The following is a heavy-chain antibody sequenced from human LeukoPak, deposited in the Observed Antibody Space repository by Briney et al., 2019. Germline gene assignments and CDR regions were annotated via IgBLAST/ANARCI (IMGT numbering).Heavy chain of an antibody. CDR3: AKEGYAHGDPDRTPAVFDY. V-gene: IGHV3-23*01. J-gene: IGHJ4*02. D-gene: IGHD4-17*01. Sequence: PGGSLRLSCAASGFTFSSYAMSWVRQAPGKGLEWVSAISGSGGSTYYADSVKGRFTISRDNSKNTLYLQMNGLRAEDTAVYYCAKEGYAHGDPDRTPAVFDYWGQGTLVTVSS. CDR1: GFTFSSYA. CDR2: ISGSGGST.